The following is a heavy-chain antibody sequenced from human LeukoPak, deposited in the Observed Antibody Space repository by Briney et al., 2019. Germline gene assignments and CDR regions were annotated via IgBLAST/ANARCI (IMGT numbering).Heavy chain of an antibody. CDR2: ITSSSSHI. V-gene: IGHV3-21*01. Sequence: GGSLRLSCEASGFTFSRYSMDWVRQAPGKGLERVSSITSSSSHIYYADSVKGRFTISRDNAKKSVYLQMNSLRAEDTAVYYCARVKMGATVTTFHYYCMDVWGVGTTVTVSS. CDR1: GFTFSRYS. D-gene: IGHD4-11*01. J-gene: IGHJ6*03. CDR3: ARVKMGATVTTFHYYCMDV.